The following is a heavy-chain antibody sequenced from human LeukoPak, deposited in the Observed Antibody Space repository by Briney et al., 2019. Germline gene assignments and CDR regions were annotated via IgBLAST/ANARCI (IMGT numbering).Heavy chain of an antibody. V-gene: IGHV4-38-2*02. CDR3: ARDSAVAATFDY. CDR1: GYSISSGYY. D-gene: IGHD2-15*01. Sequence: LETLSLTCTVSGYSISSGYYWGWIRQPPGKGLEWIGSIYHSGSTYYNPSLKSRVTISVDTSKNQFSLKLSSVTAADTAVYYCARDSAVAATFDYWGQGTLVTVSS. CDR2: IYHSGST. J-gene: IGHJ4*02.